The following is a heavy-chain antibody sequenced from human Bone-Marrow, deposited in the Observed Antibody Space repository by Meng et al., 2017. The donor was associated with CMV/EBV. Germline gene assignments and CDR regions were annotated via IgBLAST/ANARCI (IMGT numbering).Heavy chain of an antibody. CDR2: INPSGGST. Sequence: ASVKVSCKASGYTFTNYYMHWVRQAPGQGLEWMGIINPSGGSTSYAQKFQGRVTMTRDTSTSTVYMELSSLRSEDTAVYYCARVKILIQYYYYYGMVVWGQGTTVTVAS. J-gene: IGHJ6*02. CDR3: ARVKILIQYYYYYGMVV. D-gene: IGHD5-18*01. CDR1: GYTFTNYY. V-gene: IGHV1-46*01.